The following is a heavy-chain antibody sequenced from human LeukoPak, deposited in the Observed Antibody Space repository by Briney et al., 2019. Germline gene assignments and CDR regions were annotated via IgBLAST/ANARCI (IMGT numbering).Heavy chain of an antibody. CDR3: GRGGDSAEEIVVVPASDGYFDL. Sequence: SETLSLTCTVYGGSISSGDYYWSWIRQPPGKGLEWIGYIYYSGSTYYNPSLKSRVTISVDTSKNQFSLKLSSVTAADTAVYYCGRGGDSAEEIVVVPASDGYFDLWGRGTLVTVSS. CDR1: GGSISSGDYY. V-gene: IGHV4-30-4*01. J-gene: IGHJ2*01. CDR2: IYYSGST. D-gene: IGHD2-2*01.